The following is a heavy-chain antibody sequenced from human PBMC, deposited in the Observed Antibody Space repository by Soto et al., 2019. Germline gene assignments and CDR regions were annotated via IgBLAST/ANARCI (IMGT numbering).Heavy chain of an antibody. CDR1: GFTFSTYA. Sequence: PWGALRLSCAASGFTFSTYALSWVRQAPGKGLEWVSAISANGQGIYYADSVRGRFTISRDNSKNTIFLHMDSLRAEDTAVYYCSKDRNYPRDQFHYWGQGTLVTVSS. CDR2: ISANGQGI. CDR3: SKDRNYPRDQFHY. D-gene: IGHD1-7*01. V-gene: IGHV3-23*01. J-gene: IGHJ4*02.